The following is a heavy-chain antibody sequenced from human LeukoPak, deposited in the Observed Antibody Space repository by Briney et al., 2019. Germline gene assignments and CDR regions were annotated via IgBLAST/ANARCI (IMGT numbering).Heavy chain of an antibody. V-gene: IGHV3-74*01. CDR1: GFTFSSHW. D-gene: IGHD4-11*01. CDR2: IKSDGSST. CDR3: ATEGPPQGGTTVTTGWFGP. J-gene: IGHJ5*02. Sequence: GGSLRLSCAASGFTFSSHWMHWVRQAPGKGLVWVSRIKSDGSSTSYADSVKGRFTISRDNAKNTLYLQMNSLRAEDTAVYYCATEGPPQGGTTVTTGWFGPWGQGTLVTVSS.